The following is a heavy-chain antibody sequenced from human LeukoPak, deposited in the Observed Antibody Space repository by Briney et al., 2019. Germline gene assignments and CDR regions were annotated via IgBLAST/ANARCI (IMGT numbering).Heavy chain of an antibody. CDR2: IYYSGST. CDR1: GGSISSGDYY. CDR3: AREHHCSSTSCPINYFDY. Sequence: PSETLSLTCTVPGGSISSGDYYWSWIRQPPGKGLEWIGYIYYSGSTYYNPSLKSRVTISVDTSKNQFSLRLSSVAAADTAVYYCAREHHCSSTSCPINYFDYWGQGTLVTVSS. D-gene: IGHD2-2*01. V-gene: IGHV4-30-4*01. J-gene: IGHJ4*02.